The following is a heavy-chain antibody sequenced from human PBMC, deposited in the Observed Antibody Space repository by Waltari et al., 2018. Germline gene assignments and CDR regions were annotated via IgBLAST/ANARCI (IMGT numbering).Heavy chain of an antibody. Sequence: QLQLQESGPGLVKPSETLSLPCTVSGGSISSSSYYWGWIRQPPGKGLEWIGSIYYSGSTYYNPSLKSRVTISVDTSKNQFSLKLSSVTAADTAVYYCASDTRPFDYYYGMDVWGQGTTVTVSS. V-gene: IGHV4-39*01. CDR1: GGSISSSSYY. CDR3: ASDTRPFDYYYGMDV. D-gene: IGHD3-16*01. J-gene: IGHJ6*02. CDR2: IYYSGST.